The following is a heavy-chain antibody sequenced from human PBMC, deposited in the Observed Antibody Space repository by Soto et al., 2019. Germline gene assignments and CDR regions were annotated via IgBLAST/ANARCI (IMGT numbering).Heavy chain of an antibody. D-gene: IGHD5-18*01. CDR3: ARDLSGYSYAQGPGY. J-gene: IGHJ4*02. CDR1: GFTFSSYG. V-gene: IGHV3-33*01. CDR2: IWYDGSNK. Sequence: GGSLRLSCAASGFTFSSYGMHWVRQAPGKGLEWVAVIWYDGSNKYYADSVKGRFTISRDNSKNTLYLQMNSLRAEDTAVYYCARDLSGYSYAQGPGYWGQGTLVTVSS.